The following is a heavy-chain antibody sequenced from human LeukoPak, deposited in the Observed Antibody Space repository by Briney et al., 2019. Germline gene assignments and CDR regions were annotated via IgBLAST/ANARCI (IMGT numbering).Heavy chain of an antibody. Sequence: GASVKVSCKASGYTFTGYYLHWVRLAPGQGLEWMGWVNPNSGGTNYAQRFQGRVTMTRDTSISTAYMELSRLTSDDTAMYYCARALAGTYGSGSSWGQGTLVTVSS. CDR2: VNPNSGGT. V-gene: IGHV1-2*02. J-gene: IGHJ4*02. CDR3: ARALAGTYGSGSS. D-gene: IGHD3-10*01. CDR1: GYTFTGYY.